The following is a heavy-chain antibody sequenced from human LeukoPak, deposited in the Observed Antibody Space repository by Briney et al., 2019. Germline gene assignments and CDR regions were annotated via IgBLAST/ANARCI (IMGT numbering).Heavy chain of an antibody. CDR3: ARVPPIRITIFPNRGRFDP. V-gene: IGHV4-34*01. J-gene: IGHJ5*02. Sequence: GSLRLSCTASGFTFGDYAMSWIRQPPGKGLEWIGEINHSGSTNYNPSLKSRVTISVDTSKNQFSLKLSSVTAADTAVYYCARVPPIRITIFPNRGRFDPWGQGTLVTVSS. D-gene: IGHD3-3*01. CDR1: GFTFGDYA. CDR2: INHSGST.